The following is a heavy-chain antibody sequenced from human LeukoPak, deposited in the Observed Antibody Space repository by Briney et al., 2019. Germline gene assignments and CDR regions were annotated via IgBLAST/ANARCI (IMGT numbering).Heavy chain of an antibody. CDR3: ARFMGIGYCSGGSCSGPYSSGHQADY. V-gene: IGHV1-2*02. J-gene: IGHJ4*02. Sequence: ASVKVSCKASGYTFTGYNMYWGRQAPGQGLEWMGCINPNSGGTNYAQKFQSRVTMARDTSIRTAYMELRRLRSDDTAVYYCARFMGIGYCSGGSCSGPYSSGHQADYWGQGTLVTVSS. D-gene: IGHD2-15*01. CDR2: INPNSGGT. CDR1: GYTFTGYN.